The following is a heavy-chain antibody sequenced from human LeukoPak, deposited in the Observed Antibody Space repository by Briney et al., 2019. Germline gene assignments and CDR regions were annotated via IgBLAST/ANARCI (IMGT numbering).Heavy chain of an antibody. Sequence: GGSLRLSCAASGFTFSTYAMSWVRQAAGKGLEWVSLISGSGGGTYYADSVKGRFTISRDNSKNTLYLQLNSLRVEDTAVYYCAKNRGAGSHYYYHMNVWGKGTTVIVSS. V-gene: IGHV3-23*01. CDR3: AKNRGAGSHYYYHMNV. CDR2: ISGSGGGT. D-gene: IGHD1-26*01. J-gene: IGHJ6*03. CDR1: GFTFSTYA.